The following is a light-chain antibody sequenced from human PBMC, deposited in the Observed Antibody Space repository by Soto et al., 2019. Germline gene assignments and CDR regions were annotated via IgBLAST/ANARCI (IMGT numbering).Light chain of an antibody. J-gene: IGLJ3*02. CDR1: SSDVGGYDY. Sequence: LTQPPSASGSPGQSVTISCTGTSSDVGGYDYVSWYQQHPGKAPKLIIFEVNKWPSGVPDRFSGSKSGNTASLTVSGLQAEDEADYYCSSYGGSNNLVFGGGTKLTVL. CDR2: EVN. CDR3: SSYGGSNNLV. V-gene: IGLV2-8*01.